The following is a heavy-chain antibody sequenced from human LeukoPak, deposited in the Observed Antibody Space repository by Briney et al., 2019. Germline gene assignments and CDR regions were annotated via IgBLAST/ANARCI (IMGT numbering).Heavy chain of an antibody. CDR2: IKSKTDAGTT. Sequence: PGGSLRLSCVVSEFTFNNAWMSWVRQAPGKGLEWVGRIKSKTDAGTTDYAAPVKGRFTSSRDDSKNTLYLQMNSLKTEDTAAYYCTTAYDSSGPSGDYWGQGTLVTVSS. V-gene: IGHV3-15*01. J-gene: IGHJ4*02. CDR3: TTAYDSSGPSGDY. CDR1: EFTFNNAW. D-gene: IGHD3-22*01.